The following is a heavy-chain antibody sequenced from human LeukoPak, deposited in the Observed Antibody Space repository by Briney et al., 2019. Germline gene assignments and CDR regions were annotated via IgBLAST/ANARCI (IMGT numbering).Heavy chain of an antibody. D-gene: IGHD3-10*01. J-gene: IGHJ4*02. CDR1: GFTFSSYS. Sequence: GSPRLSCAASGFTFSSYSMNWVRQAPGKGLEWVSYISSDSRTIYYADSVKGRFAISRDNAKNSLYLQMKSLRDEDTAVYYCARYGSGTSYITNYFDYGGQASLATVSS. V-gene: IGHV3-48*02. CDR2: ISSDSRTI. CDR3: ARYGSGTSYITNYFDY.